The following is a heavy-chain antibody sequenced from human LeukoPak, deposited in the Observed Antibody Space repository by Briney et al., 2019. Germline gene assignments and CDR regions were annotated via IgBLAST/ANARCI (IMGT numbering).Heavy chain of an antibody. V-gene: IGHV1-2*02. D-gene: IGHD2-2*01. J-gene: IGHJ5*02. CDR1: GYTFTGNY. Sequence: ASVKVSCKASGYTFTGNYIHWVRQAPGQGLEWMGWINPNSGGTNYAQKFQGRVTMTRETSISTAYMELSSLTSDDTAVYYCARGGCGSNSCYYWFDPWGQGTLVTVSS. CDR2: INPNSGGT. CDR3: ARGGCGSNSCYYWFDP.